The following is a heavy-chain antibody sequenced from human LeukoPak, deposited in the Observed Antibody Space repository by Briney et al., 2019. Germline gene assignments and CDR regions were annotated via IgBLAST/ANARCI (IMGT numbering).Heavy chain of an antibody. CDR3: ARERGRYYFDY. Sequence: GGSLRLSCAASGFTFSSYSMNWVRQAPGKGLEWVSYISSSSSTIYYADSVKGPFTISRDNAKNSLYLQMNSLRAEDTAVYYCARERGRYYFDYWGQGTLVTVSP. CDR1: GFTFSSYS. CDR2: ISSSSSTI. D-gene: IGHD3-16*01. J-gene: IGHJ4*02. V-gene: IGHV3-48*01.